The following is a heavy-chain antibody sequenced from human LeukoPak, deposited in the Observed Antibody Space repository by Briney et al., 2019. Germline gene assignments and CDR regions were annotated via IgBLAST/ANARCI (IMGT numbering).Heavy chain of an antibody. D-gene: IGHD4-23*01. CDR2: IIPILGIA. V-gene: IGHV1-69*04. J-gene: IGHJ4*02. CDR3: APTTYGGNAESDY. CDR1: GGTFSSYA. Sequence: SVKVSCKASGGTFSSYAISWVRQAPGQGLEWMGRIIPILGIANYAQKFQGRVTITADKSTSTAYIELSSLRSEDTAVYYCAPTTYGGNAESDYWGQGTLVTVSS.